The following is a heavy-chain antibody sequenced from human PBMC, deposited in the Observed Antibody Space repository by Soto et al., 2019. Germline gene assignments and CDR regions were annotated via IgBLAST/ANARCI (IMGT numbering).Heavy chain of an antibody. V-gene: IGHV1-69*02. J-gene: IGHJ3*02. D-gene: IGHD2-21*01. CDR1: GGTFSTYS. Sequence: QVQLVQSGAEVKKPGSSVKVSCKDSGGTFSTYSMFWVRQAPGQGLEWMGRIIPMLGVRNYAQMFQDRVTIIADKSTATVHMELSSLRSEDTALYYCTIGSWSGEVFDIWGQGTMVTVSS. CDR2: IIPMLGVR. CDR3: TIGSWSGEVFDI.